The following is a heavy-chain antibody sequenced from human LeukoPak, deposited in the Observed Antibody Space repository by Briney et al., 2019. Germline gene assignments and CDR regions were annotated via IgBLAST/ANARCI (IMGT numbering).Heavy chain of an antibody. D-gene: IGHD5-18*01. Sequence: SETLSLTCTVSGGSISSYYWNWIRQPPGKGLEWIGYIYYSGSTYYNPSLKSRVTISVDTSKNQFSLKLSSVTAADTAVYYCSLRGYSYGPRYYYYYGMDVWGQGTTVTVSS. V-gene: IGHV4-59*04. CDR3: SLRGYSYGPRYYYYYGMDV. J-gene: IGHJ6*02. CDR1: GGSISSYY. CDR2: IYYSGST.